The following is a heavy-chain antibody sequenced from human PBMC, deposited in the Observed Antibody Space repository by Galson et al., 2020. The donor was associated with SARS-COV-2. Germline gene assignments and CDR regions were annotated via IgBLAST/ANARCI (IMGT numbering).Heavy chain of an antibody. CDR2: IYSGGST. V-gene: IGHV3-53*01. CDR3: ARDLHSGYGP. J-gene: IGHJ5*02. D-gene: IGHD1-26*01. CDR1: GFTVSSNY. Sequence: GESLKLSCAASGFTVSSNYMSWVRQAPGKGLEWVSVIYSGGSTYYADSVKRRFTISRDNSKNTLYLQMNSLRAEDTAVYYCARDLHSGYGPWGQGTLVTVAS.